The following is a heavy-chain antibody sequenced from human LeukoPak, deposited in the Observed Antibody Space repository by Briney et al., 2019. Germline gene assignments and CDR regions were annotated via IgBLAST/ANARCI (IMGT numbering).Heavy chain of an antibody. CDR3: ATGQVYYGSEY. Sequence: SETLSLTCTVPGDSISYYYWSWIRQPPGKGLEWIGYVYYTGSTNYNPSLKSRVTISLDTSNNQFSLKLSSVTAADTAVYYCATGQVYYGSEYWGQGTLVTVSS. J-gene: IGHJ4*02. D-gene: IGHD3-10*01. CDR1: GDSISYYY. CDR2: VYYTGST. V-gene: IGHV4-59*01.